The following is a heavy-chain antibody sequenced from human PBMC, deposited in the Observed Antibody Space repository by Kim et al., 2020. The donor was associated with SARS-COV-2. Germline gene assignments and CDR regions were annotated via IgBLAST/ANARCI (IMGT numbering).Heavy chain of an antibody. CDR3: ARGDQQLKSYYGMDV. J-gene: IGHJ6*02. V-gene: IGHV1-69*01. D-gene: IGHD6-13*01. Sequence: QKFQGRVTITADESTSTAYMELSSLRSEDTAVYYCARGDQQLKSYYGMDVWGQGTTVTVSS.